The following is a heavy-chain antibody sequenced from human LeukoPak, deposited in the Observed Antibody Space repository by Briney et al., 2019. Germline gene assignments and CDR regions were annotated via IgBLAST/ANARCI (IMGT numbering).Heavy chain of an antibody. Sequence: ASVKVSCKASGYTFTSYGISWVRQAPGQGLEWMGWMSAYNGNTNYAQKLQGRVTMTTDTSTSTAYMELRSLRSDDTAVYYCARDRGPYCTNGVCDFDYWGQGTLVTVSS. J-gene: IGHJ4*02. V-gene: IGHV1-18*01. CDR2: MSAYNGNT. CDR3: ARDRGPYCTNGVCDFDY. D-gene: IGHD2-8*01. CDR1: GYTFTSYG.